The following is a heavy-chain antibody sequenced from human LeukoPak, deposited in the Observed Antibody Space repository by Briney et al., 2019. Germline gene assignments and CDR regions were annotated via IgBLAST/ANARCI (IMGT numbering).Heavy chain of an antibody. V-gene: IGHV1-2*06. CDR3: ARGYYSSGWSNFDY. J-gene: IGHJ4*02. CDR2: INPNSGGT. CDR1: GYTFTGYY. D-gene: IGHD6-19*01. Sequence: ASVKVSCKASGYTFTGYYMHWVRQAPGQGLEWMGRINPNSGGTNYAQKFQGRVTMTRDTSISTAYMELSRLRSDDTAVYYCARGYYSSGWSNFDYWGPGTLVTVSS.